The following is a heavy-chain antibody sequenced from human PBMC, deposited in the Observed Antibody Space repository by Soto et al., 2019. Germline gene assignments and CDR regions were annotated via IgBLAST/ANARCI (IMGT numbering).Heavy chain of an antibody. D-gene: IGHD3-10*01. CDR2: INPNSGGT. V-gene: IGHV1-2*02. J-gene: IGHJ4*02. Sequence: QVQLVQSGAEVKKPGASVKVSCKASGYTFTGYYMHWVRQAPGQGLEWMGWINPNSGGTNSAQKFQGRVTMTRDTSVSTDYMELSRLRSDDTAVYYCARAGFTMVRGGLGYWGQGTLVTFSS. CDR3: ARAGFTMVRGGLGY. CDR1: GYTFTGYY.